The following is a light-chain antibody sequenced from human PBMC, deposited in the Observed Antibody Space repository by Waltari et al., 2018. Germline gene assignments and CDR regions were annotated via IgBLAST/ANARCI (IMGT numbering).Light chain of an antibody. J-gene: IGLJ2*01. V-gene: IGLV6-57*01. CDR2: EDR. CDR3: QSYDSSSSFL. Sequence: FTLTQPHSVSESPGKTVSLSCTRSSGNNGSNYVPWYQQRPGSSPTTVIYEDRNRPSGVPDRFSGSIDSSSNAAYLTISGLQPDDEAVYFCQSYDSSSSFLFGGGTKLTVL. CDR1: SGNNGSNY.